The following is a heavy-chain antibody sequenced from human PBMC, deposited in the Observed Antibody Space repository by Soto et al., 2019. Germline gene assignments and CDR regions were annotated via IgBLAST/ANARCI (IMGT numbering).Heavy chain of an antibody. CDR1: GVTFSKYA. Sequence: PGGSLRLSCAASGVTFSKYAMSWVRLAPGKGLEWVSSISANGGITDYADSVKGRFTISRDNFQNILSLQMDSLRGDDTALYFCAKDKYTDSVRKVWFFDYWGRGTLVTVSS. J-gene: IGHJ2*01. CDR2: ISANGGIT. D-gene: IGHD2-15*01. V-gene: IGHV3-23*01. CDR3: AKDKYTDSVRKVWFFDY.